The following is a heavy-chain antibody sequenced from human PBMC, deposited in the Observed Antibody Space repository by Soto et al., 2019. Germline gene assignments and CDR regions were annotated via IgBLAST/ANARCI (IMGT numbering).Heavy chain of an antibody. J-gene: IGHJ3*02. Sequence: PGGSLRLSCVASGIPVSSNYMTWVRQAPGKGLEWVANIKPDGSERWYVDSVKGRFTISRDNAKDSLYLQMNSLRAEDTAVYYCARGDYYDSSGPFSDAFDIWGQGTLVTVSS. V-gene: IGHV3-7*04. CDR2: IKPDGSER. CDR3: ARGDYYDSSGPFSDAFDI. D-gene: IGHD3-22*01. CDR1: GIPVSSNY.